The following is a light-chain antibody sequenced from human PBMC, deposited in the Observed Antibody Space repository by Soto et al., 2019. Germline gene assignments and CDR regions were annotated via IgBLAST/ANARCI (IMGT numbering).Light chain of an antibody. CDR3: MQATHSAWA. J-gene: IGKJ1*01. CDR1: QSLIHSDGNTY. CDR2: KIP. Sequence: DIVLTQAPLSSPVTLGQPASISCRSSQSLIHSDGNTYLSWLHQRPGQPPRLLIYKIPKRFSGVPDRVSGSGAGTDFTLTITRVEAEDVGVYYCMQATHSAWAFGQGTKVEIK. V-gene: IGKV2-24*01.